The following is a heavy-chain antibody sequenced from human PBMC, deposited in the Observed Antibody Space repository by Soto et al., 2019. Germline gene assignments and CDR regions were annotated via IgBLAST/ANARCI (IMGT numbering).Heavy chain of an antibody. V-gene: IGHV3-21*04. CDR1: GFTFSTYS. CDR2: ISSRSDI. CDR3: ARAHNYYDSSGYSTYYFDY. J-gene: IGHJ4*02. Sequence: GGSLRLSCVGSGFTFSTYSINWVRQAPGKGLEWVSSISSRSDIYYADSVKGRFTISRDNSKNTLYLQMNSLRAEDTAVYYCARAHNYYDSSGYSTYYFDYWGQGTLVTVSS. D-gene: IGHD3-22*01.